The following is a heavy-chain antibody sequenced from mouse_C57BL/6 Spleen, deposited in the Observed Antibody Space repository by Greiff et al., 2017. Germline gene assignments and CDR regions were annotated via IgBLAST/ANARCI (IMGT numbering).Heavy chain of an antibody. D-gene: IGHD2-1*01. Sequence: QVQLKQPGAELVKPGASVKMSCKASGYTFTSYWITWVKQRPGQGLEWIGDIYPGSGSTNYNEKFKSKATLTVDTSSSTAYMQLSSLTSEDSAVYYCAKGEVDGKGVYLDYWGQGTTLTVSS. V-gene: IGHV1-55*01. CDR2: IYPGSGST. CDR1: GYTFTSYW. CDR3: AKGEVDGKGVYLDY. J-gene: IGHJ2*01.